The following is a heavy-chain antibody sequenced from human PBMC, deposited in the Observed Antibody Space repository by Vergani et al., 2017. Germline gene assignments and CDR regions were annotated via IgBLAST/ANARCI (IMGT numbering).Heavy chain of an antibody. CDR2: ISSSGSTI. CDR3: ARDFSISKRMNWFDP. D-gene: IGHD3-3*02. CDR1: GFTFSSYE. Sequence: EVQLVESGGGLVQPGGSLRLSCAASGFTFSSYEMNWVRQAPGKGLEWVSYISSSGSTIYYADSVKGRFTISRDNAKNSLYLQMNSLRAEDTAVYYCARDFSISKRMNWFDPWGQGTLVTVSS. V-gene: IGHV3-48*03. J-gene: IGHJ5*02.